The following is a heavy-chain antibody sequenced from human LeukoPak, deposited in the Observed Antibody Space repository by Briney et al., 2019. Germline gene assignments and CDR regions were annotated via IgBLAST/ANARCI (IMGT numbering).Heavy chain of an antibody. J-gene: IGHJ4*02. D-gene: IGHD1-26*01. CDR1: GFTFSDYY. V-gene: IGHV3-11*01. Sequence: PGGSLRLSCAASGFTFSDYYMSWIRQAPGKGLEWVSYISSSGSTIYYADSVKGRFTISRDNAKNSLYLQMNSLRAEDTAVYYCAKGPSALPPYYFDYWGQGTLVTVSS. CDR2: ISSSGSTI. CDR3: AKGPSALPPYYFDY.